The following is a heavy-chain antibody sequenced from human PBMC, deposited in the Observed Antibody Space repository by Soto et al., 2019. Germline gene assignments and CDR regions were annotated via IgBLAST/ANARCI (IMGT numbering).Heavy chain of an antibody. CDR1: GFTFSSYS. V-gene: IGHV3-21*01. Sequence: EVQLVESGGGLVKPGGSLRLSCAASGFTFSSYSMNWVRQAPGKGLEWVSSISSSSSYIYYADSVKGRFTISRDNAKNSLYLQMNGLRAEDTAVYYCARQRRLYCSGGSCYGWFDPWGQGTLVTVSS. J-gene: IGHJ5*02. CDR2: ISSSSSYI. D-gene: IGHD2-15*01. CDR3: ARQRRLYCSGGSCYGWFDP.